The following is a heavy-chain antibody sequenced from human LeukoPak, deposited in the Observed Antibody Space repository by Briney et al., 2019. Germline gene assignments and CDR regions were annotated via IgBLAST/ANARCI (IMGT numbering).Heavy chain of an antibody. V-gene: IGHV1-18*01. J-gene: IGHJ6*03. CDR1: GYILTTYG. D-gene: IGHD3-10*01. CDR3: ARAYYYGSYMPSYYYMDV. Sequence: ASVKVSCKASGYILTTYGISWVRQAPGQGLEWMGWSSAYNGNANYAQKFQGRVTMTTDTSTSTAYMELRSLRSDDTAVYYCARAYYYGSYMPSYYYMDVWGKGTTVTISS. CDR2: SSAYNGNA.